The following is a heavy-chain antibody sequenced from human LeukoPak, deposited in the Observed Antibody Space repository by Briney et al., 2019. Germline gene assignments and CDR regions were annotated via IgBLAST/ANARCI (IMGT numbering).Heavy chain of an antibody. CDR1: GFTFSRYN. Sequence: GGSLRLSCATSGFTFSRYNMNWVRQAPGKGLEWVSSITSSSIYKYYADSMKGRFTISRDNAKNSLCLQMDSLRAEDTALYYCARKSASGNYPLDYWGQGTLVTVSS. J-gene: IGHJ4*02. CDR2: ITSSSIYK. V-gene: IGHV3-21*04. CDR3: ARKSASGNYPLDY. D-gene: IGHD3-10*01.